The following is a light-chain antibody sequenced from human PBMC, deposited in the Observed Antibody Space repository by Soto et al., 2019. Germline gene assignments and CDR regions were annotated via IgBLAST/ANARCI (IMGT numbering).Light chain of an antibody. CDR2: AVS. Sequence: QSALTQPASVSGSPGQSITISCTGTSSDIGGYNYVSWYQHHPGKAPKLMIYAVSNRPSGVSDRFSGSKSGNTASLTISGLQAEDDGDYYCSSYRSGSTVVFGGGTKLTVL. CDR3: SSYRSGSTVV. V-gene: IGLV2-14*03. CDR1: SSDIGGYNY. J-gene: IGLJ3*02.